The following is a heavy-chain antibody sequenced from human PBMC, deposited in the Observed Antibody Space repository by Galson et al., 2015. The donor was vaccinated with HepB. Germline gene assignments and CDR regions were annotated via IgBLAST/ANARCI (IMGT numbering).Heavy chain of an antibody. V-gene: IGHV3-7*01. J-gene: IGHJ6*03. Sequence: SLRLSCAASGFTLTNYRMSWVRQAPGKGLEWVANIKQDESEKYYANSVKGRFTISRDNAMNSLYLLMNSLRGEDTAVYYCARVNWELGTWHMDAWGRGTTVTVSS. D-gene: IGHD1-26*01. CDR1: GFTLTNYR. CDR2: IKQDESEK. CDR3: ARVNWELGTWHMDA.